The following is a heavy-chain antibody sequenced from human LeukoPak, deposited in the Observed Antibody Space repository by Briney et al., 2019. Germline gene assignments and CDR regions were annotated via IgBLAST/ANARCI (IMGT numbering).Heavy chain of an antibody. D-gene: IGHD2-2*01. V-gene: IGHV3-23*01. J-gene: IGHJ4*02. CDR1: GFMFSNFA. Sequence: QTGGSLRLSCAASGFMFSNFAMSWVRQAPGKGLEWVSTIYYSGGNTYSADSVKGRFTISRDNAKNTLYLQMNSLRAEDTAVYYCAKDQGQAVVPRRCDYWGQGTLVTVSS. CDR3: AKDQGQAVVPRRCDY. CDR2: IYYSGGNT.